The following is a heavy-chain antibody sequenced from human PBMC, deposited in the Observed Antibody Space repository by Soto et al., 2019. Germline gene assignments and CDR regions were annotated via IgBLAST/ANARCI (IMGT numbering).Heavy chain of an antibody. J-gene: IGHJ6*02. CDR3: AILAGYCSGNGCHGDYAMDV. CDR2: IYYSGST. CDR1: GYSISSSNW. V-gene: IGHV4-28*01. D-gene: IGHD2-15*01. Sequence: SETLSLTCAVSGYSISSSNWWGWIRQPPGKELEWIGYIYYSGSTYYNPYLKSRDSMSIDTSKSQFSLRLSSVTAADTAVYYFAILAGYCSGNGCHGDYAMDVWGQGTTVTVSS.